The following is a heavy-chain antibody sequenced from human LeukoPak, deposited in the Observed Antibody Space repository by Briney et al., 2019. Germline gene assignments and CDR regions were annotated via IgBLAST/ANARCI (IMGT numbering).Heavy chain of an antibody. Sequence: ASVKVSCKASGYTFTSYDINWVRQATGQGLEWMGWMNPNRGNTGYAQKFQGRVTMTRNTSISTAYMELSSLRSEDTAVYYCARNYDSSGYYYYYYMDVWGKGTTVTVSS. J-gene: IGHJ6*03. CDR3: ARNYDSSGYYYYYYMDV. CDR1: GYTFTSYD. CDR2: MNPNRGNT. D-gene: IGHD3-22*01. V-gene: IGHV1-8*01.